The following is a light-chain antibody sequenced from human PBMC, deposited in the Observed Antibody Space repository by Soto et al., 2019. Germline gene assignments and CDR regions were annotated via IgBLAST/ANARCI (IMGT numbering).Light chain of an antibody. V-gene: IGLV2-8*01. CDR1: SSDIGAYKF. CDR2: EVS. Sequence: QSALTQPPSASGSPGQSVAISCTGTSSDIGAYKFVSWYQQHPGKAPKLIIYEVSIRPSGVPDRFSGSKSGNTASLTVSGLLADDEADYCCSLYAGSNNVVFGGGTQLTVL. J-gene: IGLJ2*01. CDR3: SLYAGSNNVV.